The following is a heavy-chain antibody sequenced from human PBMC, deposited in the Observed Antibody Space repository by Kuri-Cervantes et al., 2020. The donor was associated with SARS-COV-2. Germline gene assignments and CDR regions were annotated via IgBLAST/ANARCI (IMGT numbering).Heavy chain of an antibody. CDR2: ISYDGSNK. CDR3: ARGLWSGFYDAFDI. D-gene: IGHD3-3*01. Sequence: GGSLRLSCAASGFTFSSYAMHWVRQAPGKGLEWVAVISYDGSNKYYADSVKGRFTISRDNARNSLYLQMNSLRAEDTAVYYCARGLWSGFYDAFDIWGQGTMVTVSS. CDR1: GFTFSSYA. J-gene: IGHJ3*02. V-gene: IGHV3-30-3*01.